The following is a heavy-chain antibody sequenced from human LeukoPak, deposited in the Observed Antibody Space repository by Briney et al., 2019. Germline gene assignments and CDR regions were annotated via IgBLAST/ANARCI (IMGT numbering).Heavy chain of an antibody. CDR1: GGSFSGYY. Sequence: PSETLSLTCAVYGGSFSGYYWSWIRQPPGKGLEWIGEINHSGSTNYNPSLKSPVTISVDTSKHQFSLKLSSVPAADTAVYYCARAWGTSWSFDYWGQGTLVTVSP. J-gene: IGHJ4*02. CDR3: ARAWGTSWSFDY. D-gene: IGHD6-13*01. V-gene: IGHV4-34*01. CDR2: INHSGST.